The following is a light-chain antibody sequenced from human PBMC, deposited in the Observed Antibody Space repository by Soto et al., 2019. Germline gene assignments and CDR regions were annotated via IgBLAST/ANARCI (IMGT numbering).Light chain of an antibody. CDR2: GIS. CDR3: QQYVTSSPRT. CDR1: HTISSSY. Sequence: EIVLTQSPGTLSLSPGERATPSCRASHTISSSYLAWYQQKPGQAPRLLMYGISRRATGIPDRFSGSGSGTDFTLTITRLEPEDFAVYYCQQYVTSSPRTFGQGTKVDIK. V-gene: IGKV3-20*01. J-gene: IGKJ1*01.